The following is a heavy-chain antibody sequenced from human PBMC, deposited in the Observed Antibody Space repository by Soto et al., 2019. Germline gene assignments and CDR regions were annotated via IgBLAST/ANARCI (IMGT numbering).Heavy chain of an antibody. D-gene: IGHD3-10*01. J-gene: IGHJ4*02. CDR3: ARDSGYYGSGSYYGFDY. CDR1: GYTFTSYA. Sequence: QVQLVQSGAEVKKPGASVKVSCKASGYTFTSYAMHWVRQAPGQRLEWMGWINAGNGNTKYSQKFQGRVTITRDTSASTAYMELSSLRSEDTAVYYCARDSGYYGSGSYYGFDYWGQGTLVTVSS. V-gene: IGHV1-3*01. CDR2: INAGNGNT.